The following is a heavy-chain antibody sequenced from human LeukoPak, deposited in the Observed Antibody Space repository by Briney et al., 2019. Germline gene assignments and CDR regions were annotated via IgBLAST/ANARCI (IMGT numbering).Heavy chain of an antibody. J-gene: IGHJ6*03. V-gene: IGHV3-7*01. CDR2: IKQDGSEK. CDR1: GFTFSSYW. D-gene: IGHD3-10*01. Sequence: GGSLRLSCAASGFTFSSYWMSWVRQAPGKGLEWVANIKQDGSEKYYVDSVKGRFTISRDNAKNSLYLQMNSLRAEDTAVYYCARAGSYTTYYYYMDVWGKGTTVTISS. CDR3: ARAGSYTTYYYYMDV.